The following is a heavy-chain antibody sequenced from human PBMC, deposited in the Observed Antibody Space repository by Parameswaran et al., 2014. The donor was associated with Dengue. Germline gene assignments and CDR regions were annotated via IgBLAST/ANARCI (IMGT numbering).Heavy chain of an antibody. V-gene: IGHV5-51*01. CDR2: IYPGDSDT. CDR3: ARHGGDCSGGSCYGGHWFDP. D-gene: IGHD2-15*01. J-gene: IGHJ5*02. Sequence: VRQMPGKGLEWMGIIYPGDSDTRYSPSFQGQVTISADKSISTAYLQWSSLKASDTAMYYCARHGGDCSGGSCYGGHWFDPWGQGTLVTVSS.